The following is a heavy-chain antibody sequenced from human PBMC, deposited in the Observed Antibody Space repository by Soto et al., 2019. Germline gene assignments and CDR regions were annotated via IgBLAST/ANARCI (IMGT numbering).Heavy chain of an antibody. CDR2: IYYSGST. CDR1: GGSISSGGYY. V-gene: IGHV4-61*08. CDR3: ARVWGGAFDI. Sequence: SETLSLTCTVSGGSISSGGYYWSWIRQHPGKGLEWIGYIYYSGSTNYNPSLKSRVTISVDTSKNQFSLKLSSVTAADTAVYYCARVWGGAFDIWGQGTMVTVSS. D-gene: IGHD3-10*01. J-gene: IGHJ3*02.